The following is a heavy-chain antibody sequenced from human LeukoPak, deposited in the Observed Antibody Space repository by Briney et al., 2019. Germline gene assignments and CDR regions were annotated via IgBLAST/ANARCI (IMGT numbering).Heavy chain of an antibody. CDR1: GYSISSGYY. Sequence: SETLSLTCTVPGYSISSGYYWGWIRQPPGKGLEWIGSFYHSGTTYYNPSLRSRVTISVDTSKNQFSLKLSSVTAGDTAVYYCARVILRGRFDPWGQGTLVTVSS. CDR3: ARVILRGRFDP. V-gene: IGHV4-38-2*02. D-gene: IGHD2-21*01. CDR2: FYHSGTT. J-gene: IGHJ5*02.